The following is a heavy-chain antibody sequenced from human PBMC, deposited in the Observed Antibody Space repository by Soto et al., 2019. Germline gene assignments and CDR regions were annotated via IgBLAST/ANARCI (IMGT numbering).Heavy chain of an antibody. CDR3: AGDNYYDSRLNWFDS. J-gene: IGHJ5*01. V-gene: IGHV4-4*02. D-gene: IGHD3-22*01. Sequence: SETLSLTCAVSGGSISSSNWWSWVRQPPGKGLEWIGEIYHSGRTKYNPSLKSRVTISVDKSKNQFSLKLSSVTAADTAVYYCAGDNYYDSRLNWFDSWGQGTRVTVSS. CDR1: GGSISSSNW. CDR2: IYHSGRT.